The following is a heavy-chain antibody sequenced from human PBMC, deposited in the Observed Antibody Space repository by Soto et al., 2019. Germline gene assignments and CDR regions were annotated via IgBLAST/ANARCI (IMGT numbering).Heavy chain of an antibody. Sequence: PSETLSLTCTVSGGSVSSGSYYWSWIRQPPGKGLEWIGYIYYSGSTNYNPSLKSRVTISVDTSKNQFSLKLSSVTAADTAAYYCARVKLDVLRYFDWLSVGYFDYWGQGTLVTVSS. J-gene: IGHJ4*02. CDR3: ARVKLDVLRYFDWLSVGYFDY. CDR2: IYYSGST. V-gene: IGHV4-61*01. D-gene: IGHD3-9*01. CDR1: GGSVSSGSYY.